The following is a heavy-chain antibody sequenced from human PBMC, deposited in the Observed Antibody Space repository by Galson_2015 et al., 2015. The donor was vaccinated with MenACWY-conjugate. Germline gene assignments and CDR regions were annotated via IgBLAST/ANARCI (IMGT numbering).Heavy chain of an antibody. Sequence: SVKVSCKASGGTFSSYAISWVRQAPGQGLEWMGRIIPILGLANYAQKFQGRVTITADKSTSTAYMELSSLRSEDTAVYYCARDPNRIDAFDIWGQGTMVTVSS. V-gene: IGHV1-69*04. CDR1: GGTFSSYA. CDR2: IIPILGLA. J-gene: IGHJ3*02. CDR3: ARDPNRIDAFDI. D-gene: IGHD1-14*01.